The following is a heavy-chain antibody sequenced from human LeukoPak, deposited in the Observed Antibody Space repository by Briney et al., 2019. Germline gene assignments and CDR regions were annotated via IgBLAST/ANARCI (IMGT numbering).Heavy chain of an antibody. CDR1: GGSISSYY. J-gene: IGHJ5*02. CDR3: AREGARIAAARFDP. D-gene: IGHD6-13*01. Sequence: SETLSLTCTVSGGSISSYYWSWIRQPAGKGLEWIGRIYTSGSTNYDPSLKSRVTMSVDTSKNQFSLKLSSVAAADTAVYYCAREGARIAAARFDPWGQGTLVTVSS. CDR2: IYTSGST. V-gene: IGHV4-4*07.